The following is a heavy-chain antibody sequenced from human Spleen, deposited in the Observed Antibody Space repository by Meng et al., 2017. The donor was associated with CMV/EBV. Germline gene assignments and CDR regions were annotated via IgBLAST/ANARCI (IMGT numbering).Heavy chain of an antibody. Sequence: GESLKISCAASGFTFSSYEMNWVRQAPGTGLEWVSYISSSDSSDNTIYYEDSVKGRFTISRDNAKNSLYLQMNSLRAADTAVYYCARGYCSSTSCFHSGMVLWGQGTTVTVSS. CDR2: ISSSDSSDNTI. D-gene: IGHD2-2*01. CDR3: ARGYCSSTSCFHSGMVL. V-gene: IGHV3-48*03. CDR1: GFTFSSYE. J-gene: IGHJ6*02.